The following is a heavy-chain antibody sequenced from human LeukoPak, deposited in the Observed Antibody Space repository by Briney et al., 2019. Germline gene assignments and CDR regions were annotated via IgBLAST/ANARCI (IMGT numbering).Heavy chain of an antibody. CDR2: ISYDGRNQ. V-gene: IGHV3-30*03. D-gene: IGHD4-11*01. Sequence: GGSLRLSCAASEFTFRTYGMHWVRQAPGKGLEWVAVISYDGRNQFHADSVKGRFTNSRDNSENTLYLQMNRLIYEDTAVYYCARGSAYSDYHYYGMDVWGQGTTVTVSS. CDR1: EFTFRTYG. CDR3: ARGSAYSDYHYYGMDV. J-gene: IGHJ6*02.